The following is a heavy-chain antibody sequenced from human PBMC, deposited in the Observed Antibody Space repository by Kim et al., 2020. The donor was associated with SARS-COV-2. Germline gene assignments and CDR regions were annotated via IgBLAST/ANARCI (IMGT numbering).Heavy chain of an antibody. D-gene: IGHD3-22*01. CDR1: GFTFKNYA. V-gene: IGHV3-23*01. Sequence: GGSLRLSCAASGFTFKNYAMTWVRQAPGKGLEWVSALSGSGESTYYADSVKGRFIISRDNSKYTVDLQMNSLRVEDTAVYYCTMRSQATTFNVGYYYGLDVWGPGTTVAVSS. CDR2: LSGSGEST. J-gene: IGHJ6*02. CDR3: TMRSQATTFNVGYYYGLDV.